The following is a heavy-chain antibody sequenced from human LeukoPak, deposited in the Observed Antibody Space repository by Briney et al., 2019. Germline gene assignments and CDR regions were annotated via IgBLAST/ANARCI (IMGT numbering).Heavy chain of an antibody. J-gene: IGHJ6*02. CDR2: IRFEGDNQ. Sequence: GGSLRLSCAAFGFSFSSYGMHWVRQAPGKGLEWVASIRFEGDNQYYGEAVKGRFTISRNNAENRLFLQMNNVSAEDTAVYFCARFAASCMDVWGQGTTVTVSS. CDR1: GFSFSSYG. V-gene: IGHV3-33*08. D-gene: IGHD3-10*01. CDR3: ARFAASCMDV.